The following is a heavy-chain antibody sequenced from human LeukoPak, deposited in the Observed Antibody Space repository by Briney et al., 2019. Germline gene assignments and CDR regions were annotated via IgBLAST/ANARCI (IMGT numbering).Heavy chain of an antibody. CDR1: GGSLSAYY. Sequence: PSETLSLTCAVYGGSLSAYYWTWIRQPPGKGLEWIGEINHSGSTNYNPSLKSRVTISVDTSKNQFSLKLSSVTAADTAVYYCARAGDYYDSSGYNDAFDIWGQGTMVTVSS. D-gene: IGHD3-22*01. J-gene: IGHJ3*02. CDR2: INHSGST. V-gene: IGHV4-34*01. CDR3: ARAGDYYDSSGYNDAFDI.